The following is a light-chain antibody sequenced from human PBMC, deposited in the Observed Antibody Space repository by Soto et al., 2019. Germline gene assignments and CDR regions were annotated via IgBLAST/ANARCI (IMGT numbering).Light chain of an antibody. CDR1: QNINSN. J-gene: IGKJ4*01. Sequence: DIQMTQSPSSLSASVGDRVTIACRASQNINSNLNWYQQKSGKAPNLLIHAASNFQSGVPSRFSGSGSGTDFTLTISSLQPEDFATYYCQQSYSIPLTFGGGTKVEIK. V-gene: IGKV1-39*01. CDR3: QQSYSIPLT. CDR2: AAS.